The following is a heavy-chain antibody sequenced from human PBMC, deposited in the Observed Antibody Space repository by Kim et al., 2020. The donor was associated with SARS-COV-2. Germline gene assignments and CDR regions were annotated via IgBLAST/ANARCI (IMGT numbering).Heavy chain of an antibody. V-gene: IGHV4-34*01. D-gene: IGHD3-16*02. CDR1: GGSFSGYY. CDR3: ATVTFGGVIVGGFDY. CDR2: INHSGST. J-gene: IGHJ4*02. Sequence: SETLSLTCAVYGGSFSGYYWSWIRQPPGKGLEWIGEINHSGSTNYNPSLKSRVTISVDTSKNQFSLKLSSVTAADTAVYYCATVTFGGVIVGGFDYWGQGTLVTVSS.